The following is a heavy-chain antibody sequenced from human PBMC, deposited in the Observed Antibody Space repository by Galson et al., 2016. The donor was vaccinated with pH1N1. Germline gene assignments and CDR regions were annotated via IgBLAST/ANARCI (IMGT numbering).Heavy chain of an antibody. Sequence: SLRLSCAASEFTFSTYWMNWVRQAPGEGLEWVANIKPDGSEIYYVDSVRGRFTISRDNAKKSVFLQMNGLGADDPAVYYCAAGRDGAGFDSWGQGTLVTVSS. D-gene: IGHD3-10*01. CDR3: AAGRDGAGFDS. V-gene: IGHV3-7*01. CDR1: EFTFSTYW. J-gene: IGHJ4*02. CDR2: IKPDGSEI.